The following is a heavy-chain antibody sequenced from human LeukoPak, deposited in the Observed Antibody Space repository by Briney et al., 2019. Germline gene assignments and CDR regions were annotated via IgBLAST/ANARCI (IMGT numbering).Heavy chain of an antibody. D-gene: IGHD1-26*01. J-gene: IGHJ4*02. CDR1: GGSISSGSYY. CDR3: ARMGAALFDY. CDR2: IYTSEST. Sequence: SETLSLTCTVSGGSISSGSYYWSWIRQPAGKGLEWIGRIYTSESTNYNPSLKSRVTISVDTSKNQFSQKLSSVTAADTAVYYCARMGAALFDYWGQGTLVTVSS. V-gene: IGHV4-61*02.